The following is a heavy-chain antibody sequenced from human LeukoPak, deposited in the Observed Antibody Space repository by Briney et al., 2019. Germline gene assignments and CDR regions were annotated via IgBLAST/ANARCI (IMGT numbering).Heavy chain of an antibody. Sequence: GESLQISCQGSGYSFTNYWIGWVRQMPGKGLEWMGIIYPGDSDTRYSPSFQGQVTISADKSITTAYLQWSSLKASDTAMYYCATHQSSGWYGARWGQGTLVTVSS. CDR1: GYSFTNYW. V-gene: IGHV5-51*01. CDR2: IYPGDSDT. J-gene: IGHJ4*02. CDR3: ATHQSSGWYGAR. D-gene: IGHD6-19*01.